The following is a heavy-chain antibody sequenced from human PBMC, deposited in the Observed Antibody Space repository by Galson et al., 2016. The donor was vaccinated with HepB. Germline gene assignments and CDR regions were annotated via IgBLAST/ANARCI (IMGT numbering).Heavy chain of an antibody. CDR3: AAGNYVVVD. CDR2: ISGPGGTT. J-gene: IGHJ4*02. D-gene: IGHD2-15*01. V-gene: IGHV3-23*01. CDR1: AFSFSSFA. Sequence: SLRLSCAASAFSFSSFAMTWVRQAPGKGLEWVSGISGPGGTTYYADSVKGRFTISRGNSNNTLYLQMTSLTVEDTAVYYCAAGNYVVVDWGQGTLVTVSS.